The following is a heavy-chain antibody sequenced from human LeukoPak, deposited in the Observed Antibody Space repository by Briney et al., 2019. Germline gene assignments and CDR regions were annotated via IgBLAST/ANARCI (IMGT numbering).Heavy chain of an antibody. Sequence: GESLKISCKGSGYSFTGYWIGWVRQMPGKGLEWMGIIYPGDSDNRYRPSFQGQVPISAAKSISTCYLQWSTRKASDAAMYYCARLDLASHGIPNYFDYWGQGTLVSVSS. J-gene: IGHJ4*02. CDR2: IYPGDSDN. V-gene: IGHV5-51*01. CDR1: GYSFTGYW. CDR3: ARLDLASHGIPNYFDY.